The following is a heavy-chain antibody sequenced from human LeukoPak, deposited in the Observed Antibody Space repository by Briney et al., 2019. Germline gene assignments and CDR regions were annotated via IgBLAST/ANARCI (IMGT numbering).Heavy chain of an antibody. Sequence: SETLSLTCTVSGGSISSGSYYWSWIRQPAGKGLEWIGRIYTSGSTNYNPSLKSRVTISVDTSKNQFSLKLSSVTAADTAVYYCARGELWGDYFDYWGQGTLVTVSS. J-gene: IGHJ4*02. CDR1: GGSISSGSYY. V-gene: IGHV4-61*02. CDR2: IYTSGST. CDR3: ARGELWGDYFDY. D-gene: IGHD1-26*01.